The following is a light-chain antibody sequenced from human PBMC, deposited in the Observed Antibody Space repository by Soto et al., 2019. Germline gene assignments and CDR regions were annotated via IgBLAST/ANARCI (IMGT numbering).Light chain of an antibody. CDR1: QGINSW. CDR3: QQGNSFPLT. V-gene: IGKV1-12*01. Sequence: DIQLTQSPSSVSASVGDRVTINCRASQGINSWLAWYQQKPGKDPKLLIDGASTLQSGVPSRFSGSGSGTDFTLTINSLQPEDFATYYCQQGNSFPLTFGGGTRVEI. CDR2: GAS. J-gene: IGKJ4*01.